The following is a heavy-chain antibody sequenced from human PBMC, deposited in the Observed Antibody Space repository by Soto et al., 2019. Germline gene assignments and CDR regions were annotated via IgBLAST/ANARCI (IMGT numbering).Heavy chain of an antibody. CDR3: AKDGSYVKIV. Sequence: GGSLRLSCTASGLSFSNTWMHWVRQAPGKGLVWVSHINSDGSTTTYADSVKGRFTISRDNNKNTVYLQMNSLRADDTDVYHCAKDGSYVKIVWGKGTTVTLSS. CDR2: INSDGSTT. J-gene: IGHJ6*04. D-gene: IGHD5-18*01. V-gene: IGHV3-74*03. CDR1: GLSFSNTW.